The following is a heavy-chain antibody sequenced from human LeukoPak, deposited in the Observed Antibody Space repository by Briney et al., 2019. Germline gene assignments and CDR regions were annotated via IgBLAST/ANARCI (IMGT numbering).Heavy chain of an antibody. CDR2: IYSGSST. Sequence: PGGSLRLSCAASGFTASSNYMSWVRQAPRKGLEWVSLIYSGSSTFYADSVKGRFTISRDNSKNTVHLQMNSLRAEDTAVYYCARGAHDTWGPPDYWGQGTLVTVSS. CDR3: ARGAHDTWGPPDY. V-gene: IGHV3-66*01. J-gene: IGHJ4*02. CDR1: GFTASSNY. D-gene: IGHD3-9*01.